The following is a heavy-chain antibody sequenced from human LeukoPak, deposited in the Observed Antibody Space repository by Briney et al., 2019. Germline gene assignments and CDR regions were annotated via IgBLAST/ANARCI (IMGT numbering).Heavy chain of an antibody. V-gene: IGHV3-53*01. CDR1: GFTVSSNY. CDR2: LYAGGST. Sequence: GGSLRLSCAASGFTVSSNYMNWVRQAPGKGLEWVSILYAGGSTYYADSVKGRFTISRDNSKNTLYLQMNDLRAEDTAVYYCARLVYYDSNGYFQYYFDYWGQGTLLTVSS. D-gene: IGHD3-22*01. J-gene: IGHJ4*02. CDR3: ARLVYYDSNGYFQYYFDY.